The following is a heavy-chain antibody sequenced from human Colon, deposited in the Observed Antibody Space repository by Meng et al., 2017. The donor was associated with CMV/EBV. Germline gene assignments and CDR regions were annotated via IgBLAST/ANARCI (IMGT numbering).Heavy chain of an antibody. J-gene: IGHJ6*02. CDR2: KSFDGSIE. Sequence: GGSLRLSCEGSGFIFSAYAMHWVRQAPGKGLEWLAVKSFDGSIEYHADSVKGRFTISRDNAKNSLYLQMNSLRAEDTAVYYCARVTIFARGYYYGMDVWGQGTTVTVSS. V-gene: IGHV3-30-3*01. CDR3: ARVTIFARGYYYGMDV. D-gene: IGHD3-9*01. CDR1: GFIFSAYA.